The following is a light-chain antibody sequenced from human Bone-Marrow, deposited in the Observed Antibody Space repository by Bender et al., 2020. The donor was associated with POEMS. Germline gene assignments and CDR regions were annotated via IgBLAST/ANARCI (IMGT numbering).Light chain of an antibody. CDR2: DVS. CDR3: CSYEPGSTFAV. Sequence: QSALTQPASVSGSPGQSVTISCTGTNSDVGGYNYVSWFQQHPNEVPKVMIFDVSQRPSGVPDRFSGSKSGNTASLTISGLQAADEADYYCCSYEPGSTFAVFGGGTQLTVL. V-gene: IGLV2-11*01. J-gene: IGLJ7*01. CDR1: NSDVGGYNY.